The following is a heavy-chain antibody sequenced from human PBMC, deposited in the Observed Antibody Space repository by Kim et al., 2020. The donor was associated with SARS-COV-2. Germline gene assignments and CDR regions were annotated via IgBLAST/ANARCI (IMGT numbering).Heavy chain of an antibody. V-gene: IGHV3-33*05. D-gene: IGHD3-10*01. CDR3: ARDFVPRAYYYGSGSYHAFDI. J-gene: IGHJ3*02. CDR1: GFTFSSYG. CDR2: ISYDGSNK. Sequence: GGSLRLSCAASGFTFSSYGMHWVRQAPGKGLEWVAVISYDGSNKYYADSVKGRFTISRDNSKNTLYLQMNSLRAEDTAVYYCARDFVPRAYYYGSGSYHAFDIWGQGTMVTVSS.